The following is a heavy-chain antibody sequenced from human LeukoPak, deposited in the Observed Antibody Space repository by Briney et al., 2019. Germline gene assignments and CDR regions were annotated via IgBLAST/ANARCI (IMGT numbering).Heavy chain of an antibody. CDR1: GYTFTGYY. J-gene: IGHJ6*03. D-gene: IGHD1-26*01. V-gene: IGHV1-2*02. CDR3: ARDVGATQSPYYYYYMDV. Sequence: ASVKVSCKASGYTFTGYYMHWVRQAPGQGLEWMGWINPNSGGTNYAQKFQGKVTMNRDTSISTAYMELSRLRSDDTAVYYCARDVGATQSPYYYYYMDVWGKGTTVTISS. CDR2: INPNSGGT.